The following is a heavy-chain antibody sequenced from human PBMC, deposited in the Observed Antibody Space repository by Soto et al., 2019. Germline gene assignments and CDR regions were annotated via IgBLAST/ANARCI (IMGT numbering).Heavy chain of an antibody. D-gene: IGHD3-22*01. J-gene: IGHJ4*02. CDR2: INQDGSEK. CDR3: ARDCHYDSSGYYCCPPH. V-gene: IGHV3-7*01. Sequence: GGSLSLSCAASGFPFSSYWMSWVRQAPGKGLEWVANINQDGSEKYYVDSVKGRFTISRDNAKNSLFLQMNSLRAEDTALYYCARDCHYDSSGYYCCPPHWGQGTLVTVSS. CDR1: GFPFSSYW.